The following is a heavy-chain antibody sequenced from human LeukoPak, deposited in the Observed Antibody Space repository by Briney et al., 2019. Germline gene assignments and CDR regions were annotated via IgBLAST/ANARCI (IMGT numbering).Heavy chain of an antibody. V-gene: IGHV3-23*01. Sequence: PGGSLRLSCAASGFIFSNYPMSWVRQAPGKGLEWISAVTNSGGRTYYVDSVRGRFTISRDNSKNTLYLQMNSLRAEDTAVYYCARDRGYSCGYWGQGTLVTVSS. CDR1: GFIFSNYP. CDR2: VTNSGGRT. D-gene: IGHD5-18*01. J-gene: IGHJ4*02. CDR3: ARDRGYSCGY.